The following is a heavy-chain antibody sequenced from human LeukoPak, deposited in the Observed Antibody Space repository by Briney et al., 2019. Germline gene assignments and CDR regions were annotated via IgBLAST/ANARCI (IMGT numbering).Heavy chain of an antibody. CDR2: IRYDGSDK. Sequence: GGSLRLSCAASGFTFSSYGIHWVRQDPVKGLEWVAFIRYDGSDKYFADIVKGRFTISRDNSKNTVYLQMNSLRVEDTAIYYCARDPLTGSYGVNWLDPWGQGTLVTVSS. D-gene: IGHD1-26*01. CDR3: ARDPLTGSYGVNWLDP. J-gene: IGHJ5*02. V-gene: IGHV3-30*02. CDR1: GFTFSSYG.